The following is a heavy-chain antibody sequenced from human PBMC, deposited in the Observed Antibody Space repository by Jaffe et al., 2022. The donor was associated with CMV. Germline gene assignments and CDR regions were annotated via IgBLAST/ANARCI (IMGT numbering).Heavy chain of an antibody. CDR3: AGLVDVVKRGALDI. CDR2: IYTGGDT. J-gene: IGHJ3*02. CDR1: GFTVSSNY. Sequence: EVQLVESGGGSVQPGGSLRLSCAASGFTVSSNYMSWVRQAPGKGLELVSIIYTGGDTHYADSVKDRFIISRDDSKNTLYLQMNSLRVEDTAQYYCAGLVDVVKRGALDIWGQGTLVTVSP. V-gene: IGHV3-66*01. D-gene: IGHD1-26*01.